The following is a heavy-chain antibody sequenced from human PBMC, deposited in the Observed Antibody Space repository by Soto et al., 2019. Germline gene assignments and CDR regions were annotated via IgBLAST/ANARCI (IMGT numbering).Heavy chain of an antibody. CDR3: ARALGRDGYNDVFGY. D-gene: IGHD5-12*01. CDR2: ISSSSSYI. V-gene: IGHV3-21*01. J-gene: IGHJ4*02. Sequence: GGSLRLSCAASGFTFSSYSMNWVRQAPGKGLEWVSSISSSSSYIYYADSVKGRFTISRDNAKNSLYLQMNSLRAEDTAVYYCARALGRDGYNDVFGYWGQGTLVTVSS. CDR1: GFTFSSYS.